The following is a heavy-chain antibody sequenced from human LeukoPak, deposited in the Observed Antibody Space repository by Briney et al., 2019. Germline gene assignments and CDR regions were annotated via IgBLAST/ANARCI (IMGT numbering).Heavy chain of an antibody. J-gene: IGHJ3*02. CDR1: GFTFDDYA. V-gene: IGHV3-43*02. CDR2: ISGDGGST. CDR3: ARDFCSGGSCYPDAFDI. Sequence: GGSLRLSCAASGFTFDDYALYWVRQGPGQGLEWVSLISGDGGSTFYADSVKGRFTISRDNSKNTLYLQMNSLRVEDTAVYYCARDFCSGGSCYPDAFDIWGQGTMVTVSS. D-gene: IGHD2-15*01.